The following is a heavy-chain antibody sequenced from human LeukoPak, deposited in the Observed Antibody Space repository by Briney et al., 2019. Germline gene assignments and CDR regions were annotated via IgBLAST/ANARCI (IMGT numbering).Heavy chain of an antibody. Sequence: SETLSLTCAVYGGSFSGYYWSWIRQPPGKGLEWIGEINHSGSTSYNPSLKSRVTISVDTSKNQFSLKLSSVTAADTAVYYCARGRRIAAAGTDSDYMDVWGKGTTVTVSS. CDR1: GGSFSGYY. CDR2: INHSGST. J-gene: IGHJ6*03. V-gene: IGHV4-34*01. D-gene: IGHD6-13*01. CDR3: ARGRRIAAAGTDSDYMDV.